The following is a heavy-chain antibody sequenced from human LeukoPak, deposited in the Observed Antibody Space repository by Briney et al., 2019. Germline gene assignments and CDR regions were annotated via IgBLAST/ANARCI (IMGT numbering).Heavy chain of an antibody. CDR1: GYTFTNYY. CDR3: ARGGLSLVRGVIMWFDP. V-gene: IGHV1-69*05. D-gene: IGHD3-10*01. J-gene: IGHJ5*02. Sequence: SVKLSCKTSGYTFTNYYMHWVRQAPGQGLEWMGGIIPIFGTANYAQKFQGRVTITTDESTSTAYMELSSLRSEDTAVYYCARGGLSLVRGVIMWFDPWGQGTLVTVSS. CDR2: IIPIFGTA.